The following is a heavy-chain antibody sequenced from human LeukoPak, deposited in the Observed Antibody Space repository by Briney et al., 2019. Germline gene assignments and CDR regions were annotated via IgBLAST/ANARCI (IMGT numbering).Heavy chain of an antibody. V-gene: IGHV3-53*01. Sequence: GGSLRLSCAASAFTVSSNYMSWVRQAPGKGLEWVSVVFSGGTTYYADPVKGRFTISRDNSKNTLYLQTNSLRAEDTAVYYCARGSRSPSGTYHYYFDYWGQGTLVTVSS. CDR2: VFSGGTT. CDR3: ARGSRSPSGTYHYYFDY. J-gene: IGHJ4*02. CDR1: AFTVSSNY. D-gene: IGHD1-26*01.